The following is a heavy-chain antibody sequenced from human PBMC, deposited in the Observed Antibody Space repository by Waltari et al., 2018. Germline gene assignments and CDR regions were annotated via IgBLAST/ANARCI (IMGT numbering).Heavy chain of an antibody. J-gene: IGHJ6*02. CDR3: ARDGAMVRGVTYGMDV. D-gene: IGHD3-10*01. V-gene: IGHV3-30*01. CDR2: ISYDGRNK. Sequence: QVQLVESGGGVVQPGRSLRLSCAASGFTFSSYAMHWVRQAPGKGLEWVAVISYDGRNKYYADSVKGRFTISRDNSKNTLYLKMNSLRAEDTAVYYCARDGAMVRGVTYGMDVWGQGTTVTVSS. CDR1: GFTFSSYA.